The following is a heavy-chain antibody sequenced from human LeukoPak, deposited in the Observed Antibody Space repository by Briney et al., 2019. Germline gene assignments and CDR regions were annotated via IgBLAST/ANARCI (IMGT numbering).Heavy chain of an antibody. CDR3: AKEGPMLAGLNHFDY. CDR2: TSYHGSVT. J-gene: IGHJ4*02. D-gene: IGHD6-19*01. V-gene: IGHV3-30*18. Sequence: GGSLRLSCAASGFTFSSYGMHWVRQAPGKGLEWVAVTSYHGSVTHYADSVKGRFTISRDNSKNTLFLQMNSLRVDDTAVYFCAKEGPMLAGLNHFDYWGQGTLVTVSS. CDR1: GFTFSSYG.